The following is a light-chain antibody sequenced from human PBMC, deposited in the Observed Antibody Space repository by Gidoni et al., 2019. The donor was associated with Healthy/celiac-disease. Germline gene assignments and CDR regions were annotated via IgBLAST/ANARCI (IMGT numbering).Light chain of an antibody. CDR3: QQYNNWPPWT. V-gene: IGKV3-15*01. Sequence: TLSVSPGERATLSCRASQSVSSNLAWYQQKPGQAPRLLLYGASTRATGIPARFSGSGSGTEFTLTISSLQSEDFAVYYCQQYNNWPPWTFXXXTKVEIK. CDR2: GAS. J-gene: IGKJ1*01. CDR1: QSVSSN.